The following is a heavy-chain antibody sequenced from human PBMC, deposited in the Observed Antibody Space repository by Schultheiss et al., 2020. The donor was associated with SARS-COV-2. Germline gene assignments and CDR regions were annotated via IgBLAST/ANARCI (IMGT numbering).Heavy chain of an antibody. D-gene: IGHD3-3*01. CDR2: IKSKTDGGTT. CDR3: TTEVPYYDFWSGYYTFGYFDY. V-gene: IGHV3-15*01. J-gene: IGHJ4*02. Sequence: GGSLRLSCAASGFTFSSYWMSWVRQAPGKGLEWVGRIKSKTDGGTTDYDAPVKGRFTISRDDSKNTLYLQMKSLKTEDTAVYYCTTEVPYYDFWSGYYTFGYFDYWGQGTLVTVSS. CDR1: GFTFSSYW.